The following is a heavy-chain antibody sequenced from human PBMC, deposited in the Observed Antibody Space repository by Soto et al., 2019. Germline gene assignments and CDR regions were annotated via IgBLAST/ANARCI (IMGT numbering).Heavy chain of an antibody. J-gene: IGHJ4*02. CDR2: ISGSGAHT. CDR3: ARAGSPFHSDSTGYWGFDY. V-gene: IGHV3-23*01. CDR1: GFTFSNYD. Sequence: EVQLLESGGALVQPGGSLRLSCAASGFTFSNYDMSWVRQAPGKGLEWVSGISGSGAHTYHADSVKGRFTISRDNSKNTLYLQMNSLRTEDTALYYCARAGSPFHSDSTGYWGFDYWGQGTLVTVSS. D-gene: IGHD3-9*01.